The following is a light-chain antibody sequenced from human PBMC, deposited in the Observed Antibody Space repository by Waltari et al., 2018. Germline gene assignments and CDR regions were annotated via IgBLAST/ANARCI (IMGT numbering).Light chain of an antibody. Sequence: QSALTQPASVSGSPGQSITISCTGTNSDVGGYNYVSWYQQHPGKAPKLMIYEVTNRPSGVSKRFSGSKSGNTASLTISGLQAEDEADYYCSSYTSRSTVFGGGTKLTVL. CDR1: NSDVGGYNY. CDR2: EVT. V-gene: IGLV2-14*01. CDR3: SSYTSRSTV. J-gene: IGLJ2*01.